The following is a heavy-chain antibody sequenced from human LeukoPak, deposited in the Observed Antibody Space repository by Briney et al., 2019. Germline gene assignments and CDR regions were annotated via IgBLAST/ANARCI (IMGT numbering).Heavy chain of an antibody. V-gene: IGHV3-23*01. CDR3: AKQLGYCSDGICYFPY. CDR1: GFTFSSSA. Sequence: GGSLRLSCAASGFTFSSSAMSWVRQAPGKGLEWVSAISNNGGYTYYADSVQGRFTISRDNSKSTLCLQMNNLGAEDTAVYYCAKQLGYCSDGICYFPYWGQGTLVTVSS. J-gene: IGHJ4*02. CDR2: ISNNGGYT. D-gene: IGHD2-15*01.